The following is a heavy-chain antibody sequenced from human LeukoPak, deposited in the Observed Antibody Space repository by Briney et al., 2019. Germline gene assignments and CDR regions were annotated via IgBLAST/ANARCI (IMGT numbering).Heavy chain of an antibody. V-gene: IGHV3-23*01. J-gene: IGHJ6*04. D-gene: IGHD3-10*02. CDR2: ISDSGDST. CDR1: GFTQNA. CDR3: AELGITMIGGV. Sequence: PGGSLRLSCEASGFTQNAMGWVRQAPGKGLEWVSSISDSGDSTYYADSVKGRFTISRDNSKNTLYLQMNSLRAEDTAVYYCAELGITMIGGVWGKGTTVTISS.